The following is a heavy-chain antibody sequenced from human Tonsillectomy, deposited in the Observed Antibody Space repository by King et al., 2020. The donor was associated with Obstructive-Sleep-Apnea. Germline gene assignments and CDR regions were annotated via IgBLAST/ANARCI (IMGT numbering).Heavy chain of an antibody. J-gene: IGHJ4*02. Sequence: VQLVESGGGLVKPGGSLRLSCAASGFTFSSYSMNWVRQAPGKGLEWVSSISSSSRYIYYADSVKGRFTISRDNAKNSLYLQMNSLRAEDTAVYYCSRYSGYDYSYCDYWGQGPLVTVSS. CDR2: ISSSSRYI. CDR3: SRYSGYDYSYCDY. D-gene: IGHD5-12*01. CDR1: GFTFSSYS. V-gene: IGHV3-21*01.